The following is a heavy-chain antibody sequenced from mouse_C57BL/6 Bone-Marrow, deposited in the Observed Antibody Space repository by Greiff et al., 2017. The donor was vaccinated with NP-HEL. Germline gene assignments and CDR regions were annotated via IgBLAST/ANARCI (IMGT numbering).Heavy chain of an antibody. CDR2: ISNGGGST. CDR1: GFTFSDYY. Sequence: QRVESGGGLVQPGGSLKLSCAASGFTFSDYYMYWVRQTPEKRLEWVAYISNGGGSTYYPDTVKGRFTISRDNAKNTLYLQMSRLKSEDTAMYYCARQRTTVVADYYAMDYWGQGTSVTVSS. J-gene: IGHJ4*01. CDR3: ARQRTTVVADYYAMDY. D-gene: IGHD1-1*01. V-gene: IGHV5-12*01.